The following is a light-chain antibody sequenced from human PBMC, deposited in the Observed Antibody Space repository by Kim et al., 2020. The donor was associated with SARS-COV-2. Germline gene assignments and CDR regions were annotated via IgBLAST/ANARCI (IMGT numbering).Light chain of an antibody. V-gene: IGKV3-11*01. Sequence: EIVLTQSPATLSLSPVERATLSCRASQSVSTYLAWYQQGPGQAPRLLIYDASNWATGIPARFSGSGSGTDFTLTISSLEPEDFAVYYCQQRGDWPPTFGGGTKVDIK. J-gene: IGKJ4*01. CDR2: DAS. CDR1: QSVSTY. CDR3: QQRGDWPPT.